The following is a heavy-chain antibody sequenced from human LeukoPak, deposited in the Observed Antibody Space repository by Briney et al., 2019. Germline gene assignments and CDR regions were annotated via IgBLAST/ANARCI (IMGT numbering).Heavy chain of an antibody. CDR1: GYTFTGYG. CDR3: ARAGRGYYDFWSGYYRFDY. J-gene: IGHJ4*02. Sequence: ASVKVTCKASGYTFTGYGISWVRQAPGQGLEWMGWISAYNGYTNYAQKLQGRVTMTTDTSTSTAYMELRSLRSDDTAVYYCARAGRGYYDFWSGYYRFDYWGQGTLVTVSS. D-gene: IGHD3-3*01. V-gene: IGHV1-18*01. CDR2: ISAYNGYT.